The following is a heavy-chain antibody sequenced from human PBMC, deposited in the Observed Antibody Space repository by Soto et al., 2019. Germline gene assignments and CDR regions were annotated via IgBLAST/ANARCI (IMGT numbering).Heavy chain of an antibody. Sequence: SETLSLTCTVSGGSISSYYWSWIRQPPGKGLEWIGYIYYSGSTNYNPSLKSRVTISVDTSKNQFSLKLSSVTAADTAVYYCAGVHMVHPEGWLRLEYYFDYWGQGTLVTVSS. CDR1: GGSISSYY. V-gene: IGHV4-59*01. CDR2: IYYSGST. J-gene: IGHJ4*02. D-gene: IGHD5-12*01. CDR3: AGVHMVHPEGWLRLEYYFDY.